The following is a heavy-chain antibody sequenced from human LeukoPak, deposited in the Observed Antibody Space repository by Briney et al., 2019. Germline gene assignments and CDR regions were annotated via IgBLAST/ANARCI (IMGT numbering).Heavy chain of an antibody. Sequence: GGSLRLTCVGSGFTSIAYALTWARQAPGKGLEWVSGISGGGVTTYYADSVKGRFTISRDNSKNTLYLQMNSLRADDTAIYYCARNQQLGGHSYYYYGMDVWGQGTTVTVSS. V-gene: IGHV3-23*01. CDR3: ARNQQLGGHSYYYYGMDV. J-gene: IGHJ6*02. D-gene: IGHD3-16*01. CDR1: GFTSIAYA. CDR2: ISGGGVTT.